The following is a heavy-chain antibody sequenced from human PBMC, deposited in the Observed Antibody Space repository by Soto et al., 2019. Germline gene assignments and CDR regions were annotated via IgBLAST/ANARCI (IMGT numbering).Heavy chain of an antibody. Sequence: QVQLVQSGAEVKKPGSSVKVSCKASGGPFSRYTINWVRQAPGQGLERMGRTIPIAAIANYTQKFQGRVTITVDKSSTTAYMELSSLRSDDTAVYYCARGSTIVRGAPSRFDPWGQGTLVTLSS. CDR1: GGPFSRYT. D-gene: IGHD3-10*01. J-gene: IGHJ5*02. CDR2: TIPIAAIA. CDR3: ARGSTIVRGAPSRFDP. V-gene: IGHV1-69*02.